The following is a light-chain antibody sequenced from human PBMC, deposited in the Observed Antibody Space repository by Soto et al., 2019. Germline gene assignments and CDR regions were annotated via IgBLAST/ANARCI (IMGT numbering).Light chain of an antibody. CDR1: SSDVVGYNY. CDR3: SSYTTSNTRQIV. Sequence: QSALTQPASVSGSPGQSITISCTGTSSDVVGYNYVSWYQHHPGKAPKLIIFDVSNRPSGVSNPFSGSKSGNTASLTISGLQPEDETDYYCSSYTTSNTRQIVFGTGTKV. J-gene: IGLJ1*01. V-gene: IGLV2-14*03. CDR2: DVS.